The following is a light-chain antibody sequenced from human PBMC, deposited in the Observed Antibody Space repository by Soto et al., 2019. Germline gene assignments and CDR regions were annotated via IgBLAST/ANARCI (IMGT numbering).Light chain of an antibody. V-gene: IGKV3D-20*02. J-gene: IGKJ5*01. CDR1: QSVSNNY. CDR2: GAS. Sequence: EIVLTQSPGTLSLSPGERATLSCRASQSVSNNYLAWYQQRPGQAPRLLIYGASNRATGIPDRFSGSGSGTDFTLTISSLQSEDFAVYYCQVRTNWSIAFGRGTRLEI. CDR3: QVRTNWSIA.